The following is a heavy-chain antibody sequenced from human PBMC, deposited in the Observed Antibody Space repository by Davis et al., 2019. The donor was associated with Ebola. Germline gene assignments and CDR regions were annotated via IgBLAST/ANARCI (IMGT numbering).Heavy chain of an antibody. D-gene: IGHD4-17*01. CDR3: AKGAYGDYVSPSSAGFDY. Sequence: GESLKISCAASGFTFSNYWMHWVRQAPGKGLVWVSRINSAGSSTTYADSVKGRFTISRDNAKNTLYLQMNSLRAEDTALYYCAKGAYGDYVSPSSAGFDYWGQGTLVTVSS. CDR1: GFTFSNYW. CDR2: INSAGSST. J-gene: IGHJ4*02. V-gene: IGHV3-74*01.